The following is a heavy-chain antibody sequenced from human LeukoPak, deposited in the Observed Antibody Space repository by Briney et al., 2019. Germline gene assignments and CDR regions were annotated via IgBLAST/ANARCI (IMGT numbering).Heavy chain of an antibody. CDR3: AKAIVEMATMPYFDY. D-gene: IGHD5-24*01. J-gene: IGHJ4*02. Sequence: SGGSLRLSCAASGFTFDDYAMHWVRHAPGKGLEWVSGISWNSGSIGYADSVKGRFTISRDNAKNSLYLQMNSLRAEDTALYYCAKAIVEMATMPYFDYWGQGTLVTVSS. CDR2: ISWNSGSI. V-gene: IGHV3-9*01. CDR1: GFTFDDYA.